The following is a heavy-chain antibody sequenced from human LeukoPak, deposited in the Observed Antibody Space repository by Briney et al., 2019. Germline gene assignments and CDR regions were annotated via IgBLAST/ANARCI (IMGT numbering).Heavy chain of an antibody. J-gene: IGHJ3*02. CDR3: ARGPPSLPYGGNSGAFDI. Sequence: ASVKVSCKASGYTFTSYGISWVRQAPGQGLEWMGWISAYNGNTNYAQKLQGRVTMTTDTSTSTAYMELRSLRSDDTAVYYCARGPPSLPYGGNSGAFDIWGQGTMVTVSS. V-gene: IGHV1-18*01. CDR1: GYTFTSYG. CDR2: ISAYNGNT. D-gene: IGHD4-23*01.